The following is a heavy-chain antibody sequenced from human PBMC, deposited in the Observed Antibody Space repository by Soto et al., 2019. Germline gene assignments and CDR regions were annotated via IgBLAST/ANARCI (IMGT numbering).Heavy chain of an antibody. CDR3: ARATGWITIFGVVTPTPFDY. J-gene: IGHJ4*02. D-gene: IGHD3-3*01. V-gene: IGHV4-39*01. Sequence: PSETLSLTCTVSGGSISSSSYYWGWIRQPPGKGLEWIGSIYYSGSTYYNSSLKSRVTISVDTSKNRFSLKLSSVTAADTAVYYCARATGWITIFGVVTPTPFDYWGQGTLVTVSS. CDR2: IYYSGST. CDR1: GGSISSSSYY.